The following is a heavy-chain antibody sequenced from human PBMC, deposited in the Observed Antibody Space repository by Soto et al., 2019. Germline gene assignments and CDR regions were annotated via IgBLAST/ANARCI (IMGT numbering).Heavy chain of an antibody. CDR2: INHSGST. J-gene: IGHJ6*02. D-gene: IGHD3-10*01. CDR1: GGSFSGYY. CDR3: ARGVNTRVRGVISNYYDYYGMDV. V-gene: IGHV4-34*01. Sequence: PSETLSLTCAVYGGSFSGYYWSWIRQPPGKGLEWIGEINHSGSTNYNPSLKSRVTISVDTSKNQFSLKLSSVTAADTAMYYCARGVNTRVRGVISNYYDYYGMDVWGQGTTVTVSS.